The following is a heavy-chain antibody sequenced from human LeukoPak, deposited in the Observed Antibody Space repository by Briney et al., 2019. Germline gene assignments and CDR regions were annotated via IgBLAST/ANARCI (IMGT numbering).Heavy chain of an antibody. J-gene: IGHJ4*02. CDR3: ARDPGAYYYDSSGYRGNDY. CDR2: INPNSGGT. V-gene: IGHV1-2*02. Sequence: ASVKVSCKASGYTFTGYYMHWVRQAPGQGLEWMGWINPNSGGTNYAQKFQGRVTMTRDTSISTAYMELSRLRSDDTAVYYCARDPGAYYYDSSGYRGNDYWGQGTLVTVSS. CDR1: GYTFTGYY. D-gene: IGHD3-22*01.